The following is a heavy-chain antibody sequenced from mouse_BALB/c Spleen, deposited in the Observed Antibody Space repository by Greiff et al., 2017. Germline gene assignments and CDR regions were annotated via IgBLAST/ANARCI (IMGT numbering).Heavy chain of an antibody. V-gene: IGHV3-2*02. J-gene: IGHJ4*01. CDR3: AREGNPGGY. CDR2: ISYSGST. Sequence: LEESGPGLVKPSQSLSLTCTVTGYSITSDYAWNWIRQFPGNTLEWMGYISYSGSTSYNPSLKSRISITRDTSKNQFFLQLNSVTTEDTATYYCAREGNPGGYWGQGTSVTVSS. CDR1: GYSITSDYA.